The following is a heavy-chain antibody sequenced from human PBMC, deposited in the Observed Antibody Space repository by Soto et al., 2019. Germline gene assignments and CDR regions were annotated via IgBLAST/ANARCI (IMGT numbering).Heavy chain of an antibody. CDR2: ISGSGGST. Sequence: PGGSLRLSCAASGFTFSSYAMSWVRQAPGKGLEWVSAISGSGGSTYYADSVKGRFTISRDNSKNTLYLQMNSLRAEDTAVYYCAKDLGGSYLPGWYFDLWGRSTVVTVSS. J-gene: IGHJ2*01. CDR3: AKDLGGSYLPGWYFDL. V-gene: IGHV3-23*01. D-gene: IGHD1-26*01. CDR1: GFTFSSYA.